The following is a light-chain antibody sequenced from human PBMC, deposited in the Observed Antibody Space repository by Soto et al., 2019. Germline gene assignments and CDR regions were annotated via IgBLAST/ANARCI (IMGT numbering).Light chain of an antibody. Sequence: IVMTQSPATLSVSPGERATLSCRASQSVSSDLAWYQQKPGQAPRLLIYEASIMATGIAARFSGSGSGTEFTLTISSLQSDDAAVYWCQQYNSWPFTFGPGTKVEFK. J-gene: IGKJ3*01. CDR2: EAS. V-gene: IGKV3-15*01. CDR1: QSVSSD. CDR3: QQYNSWPFT.